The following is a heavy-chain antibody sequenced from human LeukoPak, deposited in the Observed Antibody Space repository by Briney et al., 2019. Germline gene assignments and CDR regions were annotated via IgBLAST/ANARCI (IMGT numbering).Heavy chain of an antibody. Sequence: SETLSLTCTVSGGSISSGDYYWSWIRQPPGKGLELIGYIYYSGSTYYNPSLKSRVTISVDTSKNQFSLKLSSVTAADTAVYYCARGQIVNFDYWGQGTLVTVSS. D-gene: IGHD3-22*01. V-gene: IGHV4-30-4*01. CDR2: IYYSGST. CDR3: ARGQIVNFDY. J-gene: IGHJ4*02. CDR1: GGSISSGDYY.